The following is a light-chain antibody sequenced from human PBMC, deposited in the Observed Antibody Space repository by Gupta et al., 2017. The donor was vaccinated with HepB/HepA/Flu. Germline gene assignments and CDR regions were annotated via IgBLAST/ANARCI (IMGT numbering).Light chain of an antibody. J-gene: IGKJ2*01. Sequence: DMQMPQSPSSRSGSVGDRVTITCLASQSISSYLNWYQQKPGKAPKLLIYSASSLQSGVPSRFSGSGSGTDFTLTISSLQPEDFATYYCQQSYSTPYTFGQGTKLEIK. CDR3: QQSYSTPYT. CDR1: QSISSY. V-gene: IGKV1-39*01. CDR2: SAS.